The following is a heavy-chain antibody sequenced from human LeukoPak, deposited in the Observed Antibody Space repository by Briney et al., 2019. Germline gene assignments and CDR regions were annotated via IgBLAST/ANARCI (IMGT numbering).Heavy chain of an antibody. CDR1: GFTFSSYG. CDR3: ARDGGYCSGGSCAYGMDV. V-gene: IGHV3-66*01. J-gene: IGHJ6*02. CDR2: IYSGGST. D-gene: IGHD2-15*01. Sequence: PGRSLRLSCAASGFTFSSYGMHWVRQAPGKGLEWVSVIYSGGSTYYADSVKGRFTISRDNSKNTLYLQMYSLRAEDTAVYYCARDGGYCSGGSCAYGMDVWGQGTTVTVSS.